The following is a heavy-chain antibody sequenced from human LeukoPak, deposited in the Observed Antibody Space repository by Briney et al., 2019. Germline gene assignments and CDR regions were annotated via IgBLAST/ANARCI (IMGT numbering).Heavy chain of an antibody. CDR3: ARVYYDILTGYPYPGY. CDR2: ISAYNGNT. CDR1: GYTFTSYG. Sequence: ASVKVSCKASGYTFTSYGISWVRQAPGQGLEWMGWISAYNGNTNYAQELQGRVTMTTDTSTSTAYMELRSLRSDDTAVYYCARVYYDILTGYPYPGYWGQGTLVTVSS. J-gene: IGHJ4*02. V-gene: IGHV1-18*01. D-gene: IGHD3-9*01.